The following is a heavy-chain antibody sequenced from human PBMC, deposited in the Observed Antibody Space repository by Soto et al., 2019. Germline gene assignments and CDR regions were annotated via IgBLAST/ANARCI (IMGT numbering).Heavy chain of an antibody. Sequence: PGGSLRLSCAASGFTFSNYAMNWVRQAPGKGLEWVSAVSGSGSSTYYADSVKGRFTISRDNSKNTLYLQMNSLRAEDTAIYYCAKDVLVQGALYYFDQWGQGTLVTVSS. D-gene: IGHD2-8*01. CDR3: AKDVLVQGALYYFDQ. J-gene: IGHJ4*02. V-gene: IGHV3-23*01. CDR2: VSGSGSST. CDR1: GFTFSNYA.